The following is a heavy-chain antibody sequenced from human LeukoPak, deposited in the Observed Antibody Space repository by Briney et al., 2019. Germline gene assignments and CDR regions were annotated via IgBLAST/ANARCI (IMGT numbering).Heavy chain of an antibody. CDR2: INPNSAT. V-gene: IGHV1-2*02. CDR1: GYTFTDYY. J-gene: IGHJ4*02. Sequence: ASVKVSCRASGYTFTDYYMNWVRQAPGQGLEWMGWINPNSATNYAQKFQGRVTMTRDTPTSTAYMELSRLTSDDMAVYYCSRGEVDGPDFDYWGQGTLVTVSS. D-gene: IGHD1-26*01. CDR3: SRGEVDGPDFDY.